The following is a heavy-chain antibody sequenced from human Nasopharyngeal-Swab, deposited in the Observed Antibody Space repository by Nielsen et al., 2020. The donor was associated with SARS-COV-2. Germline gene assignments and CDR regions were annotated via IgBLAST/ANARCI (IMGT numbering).Heavy chain of an antibody. CDR1: GFTFSSYA. Sequence: LSLTCAASGFTFSSYAMHWVRQAPGKGLEWVAVISYDGSNKYYADSVKGRFTISRDNSKNTLYLQMNSLRAEDTAVYYCARASSGSYWSAFDIWGQGTMVTVSS. J-gene: IGHJ3*02. V-gene: IGHV3-30-3*01. CDR2: ISYDGSNK. D-gene: IGHD1-26*01. CDR3: ARASSGSYWSAFDI.